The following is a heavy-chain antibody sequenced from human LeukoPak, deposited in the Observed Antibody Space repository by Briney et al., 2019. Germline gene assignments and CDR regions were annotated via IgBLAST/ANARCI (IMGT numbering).Heavy chain of an antibody. D-gene: IGHD2/OR15-2a*01. Sequence: SETLSLTCTVSGGSISSYYWSWIRQPPGKGLEWIGYIYYSGSTNYNPSLKSRVTISVDTSKNQFSLKLSSVTAADTAVYYCARAPFRELRALLLAWFDPWGQGTLVTVSS. V-gene: IGHV4-59*01. CDR2: IYYSGST. CDR3: ARAPFRELRALLLAWFDP. CDR1: GGSISSYY. J-gene: IGHJ5*02.